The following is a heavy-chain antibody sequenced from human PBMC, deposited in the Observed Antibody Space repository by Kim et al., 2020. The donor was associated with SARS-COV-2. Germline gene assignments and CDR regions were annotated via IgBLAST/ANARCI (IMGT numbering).Heavy chain of an antibody. V-gene: IGHV4-59*01. D-gene: IGHD3-3*01. Sequence: LKGRVTISVDTSKNQFSLKLSSVTAADTAVYYCARERDFWSGFFLNAFDIWGQGTMVTVSS. CDR3: ARERDFWSGFFLNAFDI. J-gene: IGHJ3*02.